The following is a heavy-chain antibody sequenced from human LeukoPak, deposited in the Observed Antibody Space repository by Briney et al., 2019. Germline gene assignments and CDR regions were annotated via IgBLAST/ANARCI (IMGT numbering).Heavy chain of an antibody. J-gene: IGHJ4*02. Sequence: KPPGTLSLTCAVSGGSISSDNWWTWVRQPPGKGLEWIGEIYHSGSTNYNPSLRSRVTLSVDKSKNQFSLKLTSVTAADTAVYYCARGPSVAAHLDYWGQGTLVTVSS. D-gene: IGHD5-12*01. CDR2: IYHSGST. V-gene: IGHV4-4*03. CDR1: GGSISSDNW. CDR3: ARGPSVAAHLDY.